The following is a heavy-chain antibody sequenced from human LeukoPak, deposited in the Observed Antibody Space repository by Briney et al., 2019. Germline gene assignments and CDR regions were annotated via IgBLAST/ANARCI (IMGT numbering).Heavy chain of an antibody. J-gene: IGHJ4*02. Sequence: GRSLRLSCAASGFTFSSYAMHWVRQAPGKGLEWVAVISYDGTNKFYADSVKGRFTISRDNSKNTLYLQMNSLRAEDTALYYCAGGATMVRGVIISPHSLDFWGQGTLVTVSS. CDR2: ISYDGTNK. D-gene: IGHD3-10*01. CDR1: GFTFSSYA. V-gene: IGHV3-30*04. CDR3: AGGATMVRGVIISPHSLDF.